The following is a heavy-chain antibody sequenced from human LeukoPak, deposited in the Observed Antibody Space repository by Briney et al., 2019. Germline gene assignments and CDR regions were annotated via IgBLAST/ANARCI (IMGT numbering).Heavy chain of an antibody. CDR1: GFTFSSYE. Sequence: GGSLRLSCAASGFTFSSYEMNWVRQAPGKGLEWVSYISSGSTIYDADSVKGRFTISRDNAKNSLYLQMNSLRAEDTAVYYCARESIAVAGAPFDYRGQGTLVTVSS. V-gene: IGHV3-48*03. CDR2: ISSGSTI. J-gene: IGHJ4*02. D-gene: IGHD6-19*01. CDR3: ARESIAVAGAPFDY.